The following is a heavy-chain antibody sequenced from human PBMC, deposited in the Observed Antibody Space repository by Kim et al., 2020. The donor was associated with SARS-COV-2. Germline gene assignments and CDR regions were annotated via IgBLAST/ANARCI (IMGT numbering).Heavy chain of an antibody. CDR3: ARGPVDPKDGWYVDL. J-gene: IGHJ2*01. CDR2: ISYDARDK. CDR1: SFRSYG. V-gene: IGHV3-33*01. D-gene: IGHD5-12*01. Sequence: SFRSYGWHWGRQAPGKGLEWVAYISYDARDKFYADSVKGRFTISRDNSKNTLYLQTNRLRVEDTAVFYCARGPVDPKDGWYVDLWGRGTLAT.